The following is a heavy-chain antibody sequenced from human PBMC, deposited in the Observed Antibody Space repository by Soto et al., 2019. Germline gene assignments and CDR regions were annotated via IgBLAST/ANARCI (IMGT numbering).Heavy chain of an antibody. CDR3: ARVPSGASCRLLYFDY. Sequence: QVQLVQSGAEVEKPGSSVKVSCKASGGTFSSYAISWVRQAPGQGLEWMGGIIPILGTANYAQKFQGSVTITADESTSTAYMELSSLRSEDTAVYYCARVPSGASCRLLYFDYWGQGTLVTGSS. V-gene: IGHV1-69*01. CDR2: IIPILGTA. J-gene: IGHJ4*02. D-gene: IGHD2-2*01. CDR1: GGTFSSYA.